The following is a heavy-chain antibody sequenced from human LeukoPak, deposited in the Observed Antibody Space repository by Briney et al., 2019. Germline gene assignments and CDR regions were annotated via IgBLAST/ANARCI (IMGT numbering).Heavy chain of an antibody. CDR2: IDPSDSYT. D-gene: IGHD3-10*01. CDR3: ARRVGASYYYGSGSYNY. J-gene: IGHJ4*02. CDR1: GYSFTSYW. Sequence: GESLKISCRGSGYSFTSYWISWVRQMPGKGLEWMGRIDPSDSYTNYSPSFQGHVTISADKSISTAYQQWSSLKASDTAMYYCARRVGASYYYGSGSYNYWGQGTLVTVSS. V-gene: IGHV5-10-1*01.